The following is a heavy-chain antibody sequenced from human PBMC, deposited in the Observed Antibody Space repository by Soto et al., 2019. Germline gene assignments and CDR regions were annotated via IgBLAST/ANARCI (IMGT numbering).Heavy chain of an antibody. CDR1: GYTFTGYY. CDR2: INPNSGGT. J-gene: IGHJ6*02. V-gene: IGHV1-2*04. CDR3: AREVVDTAMAYRRYYYYGMDV. Sequence: GASVKVSCKASGYTFTGYYMHWVRQAPGQGLEWLGWINPNSGGTNYAQKFQGWVTMTRDTSISTAYMELSRLRSDDTAVYYCAREVVDTAMAYRRYYYYGMDVWGQGTTVTV. D-gene: IGHD5-18*01.